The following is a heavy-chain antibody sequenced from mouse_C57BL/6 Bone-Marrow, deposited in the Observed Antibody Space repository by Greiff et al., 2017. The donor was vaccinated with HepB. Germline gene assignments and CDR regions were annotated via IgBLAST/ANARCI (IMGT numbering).Heavy chain of an antibody. CDR1: GFSFNTYA. J-gene: IGHJ3*01. CDR2: IRSKSNNYAT. CDR3: VSLYEEFAY. V-gene: IGHV10-1*01. D-gene: IGHD2-3*01. Sequence: EVNVVESGGGLVQPKGSLKLSCAASGFSFNTYAMNWVRQAPGKGLEWVARIRSKSNNYATYYADSVKDRFTISRDDSESMLYLQMNNLKTEDTAMYYCVSLYEEFAYWGQGTLVTVSA.